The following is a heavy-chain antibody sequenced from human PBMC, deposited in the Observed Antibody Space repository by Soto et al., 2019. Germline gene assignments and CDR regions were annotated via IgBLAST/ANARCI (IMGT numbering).Heavy chain of an antibody. V-gene: IGHV1-2*02. D-gene: IGHD2-21*02. Sequence: ASVKVSCKASGYTFTGYYMHWVRQAPGQGLEWMGWINPNSGGTNYAQKFQGRVTMTRDTSISTAYMELSRLRSDDTAVYYCARDLTVVVTAIPYYYYYGMDVWGQGTRVTFSS. CDR1: GYTFTGYY. CDR3: ARDLTVVVTAIPYYYYYGMDV. J-gene: IGHJ6*02. CDR2: INPNSGGT.